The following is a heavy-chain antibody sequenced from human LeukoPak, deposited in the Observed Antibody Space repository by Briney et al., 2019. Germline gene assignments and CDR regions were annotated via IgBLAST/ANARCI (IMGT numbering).Heavy chain of an antibody. D-gene: IGHD3-10*01. CDR1: GFTFSSYW. Sequence: GGSLRLTCSASGFTFSSYWMSWVPPAPGQGLEWLTNIKQDESEKYYVDSVKGRFTISRDNAKNSLYLQMNSLRAEDTAVYYCARDEVTMVRGVSQGMDVWGQGTTVTVSS. V-gene: IGHV3-7*04. J-gene: IGHJ6*02. CDR2: IKQDESEK. CDR3: ARDEVTMVRGVSQGMDV.